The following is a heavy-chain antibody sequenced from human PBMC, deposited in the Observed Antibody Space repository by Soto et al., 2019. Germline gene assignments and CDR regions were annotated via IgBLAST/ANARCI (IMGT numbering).Heavy chain of an antibody. CDR2: ISGSGGST. Sequence: EVQLLESGGGLVQPGGSLRLSCAASGFTFSSYAMSWVRQAPGKGLEWVSAISGSGGSTYYADSVKGRFTISRDNSKNTRYLQMNSLRAEDTAVYYCAKGDCSSTSCYPNYYYYYWTSGAKGPRSPSP. CDR3: AKGDCSSTSCYPNYYYYYWTS. D-gene: IGHD2-2*01. J-gene: IGHJ6*03. CDR1: GFTFSSYA. V-gene: IGHV3-23*01.